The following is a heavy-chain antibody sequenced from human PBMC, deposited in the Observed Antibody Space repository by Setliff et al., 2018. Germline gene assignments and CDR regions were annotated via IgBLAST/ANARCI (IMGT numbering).Heavy chain of an antibody. Sequence: GESLKISCAASGFIFKNYIMTWVRQAPGKGLEWVASISGSSSDIYYADSVKGRFSISRDNAKNSLYLQMNSLRAEDTALFYCARAVTIFGVVTPIYFYYMDVWGKGTTVTAP. CDR3: ARAVTIFGVVTPIYFYYMDV. J-gene: IGHJ6*03. CDR2: ISGSSSDI. D-gene: IGHD3-3*01. CDR1: GFIFKNYI. V-gene: IGHV3-21*01.